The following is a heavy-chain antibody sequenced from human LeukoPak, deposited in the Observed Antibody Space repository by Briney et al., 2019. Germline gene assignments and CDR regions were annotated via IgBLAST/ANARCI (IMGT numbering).Heavy chain of an antibody. V-gene: IGHV3-21*01. CDR2: ISSSSSDM. CDR1: GFTFSSYT. CDR3: ASSSYYYDSGSYSPLYYFDY. J-gene: IGHJ4*02. D-gene: IGHD3-10*01. Sequence: KPGGSLRLSCAASGFTFSSYTMNWVRQAPGKGLEWVSSISSSSSDMYYADSVRGRFTISRDNSLYLQMNSLRAEDTAVYYCASSSYYYDSGSYSPLYYFDYWGQGTLVTVSS.